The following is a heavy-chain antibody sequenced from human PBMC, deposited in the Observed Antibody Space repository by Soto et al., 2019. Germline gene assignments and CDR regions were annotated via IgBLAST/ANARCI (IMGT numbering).Heavy chain of an antibody. CDR3: ANNGDYYYYGMDV. CDR2: TKAGNGKT. Sequence: QVQLVQSGAEVKKPGASVKVSCKASGYTFSNYATHWVRQAPGQRLEWMGWTKAGNGKTKYSQNFQGSVTITRDTSASTAYRELSSLRSEDTAVYYWANNGDYYYYGMDVWGQGTTVSVSS. V-gene: IGHV1-3*01. D-gene: IGHD4-17*01. CDR1: GYTFSNYA. J-gene: IGHJ6*02.